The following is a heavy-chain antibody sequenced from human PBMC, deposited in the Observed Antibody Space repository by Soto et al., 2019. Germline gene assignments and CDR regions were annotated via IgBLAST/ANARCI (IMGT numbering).Heavy chain of an antibody. CDR3: ARNMGYNWNHRGHWFDP. J-gene: IGHJ5*02. CDR1: GLTFSSYG. D-gene: IGHD1-20*01. CDR2: ISYDGSNK. V-gene: IGHV3-30*03. Sequence: GGSLGLSCAASGLTFSSYGMHWVRQAPGKGLEWVAVISYDGSNKYYADSVKGRFTISRDNSKNTLYLQMNSLRAEDTAVYYCARNMGYNWNHRGHWFDPWGQGTLVTVSS.